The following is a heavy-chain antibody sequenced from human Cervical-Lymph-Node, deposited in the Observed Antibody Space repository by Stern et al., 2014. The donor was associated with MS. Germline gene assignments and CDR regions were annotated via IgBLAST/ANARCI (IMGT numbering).Heavy chain of an antibody. CDR3: ALPGWEPALAY. CDR2: ISYDGSNK. Sequence: VQLVESGGGVVQPGRSLRLSCGASGFTFSSYGMHWVRQAPGKGLEWVAVISYDGSNKYYADSVKGRFTISRDNSKNTLYLQMNSLRAEDTAVYYCALPGWEPALAYWGQGTLVTVSS. D-gene: IGHD1-26*01. J-gene: IGHJ4*02. CDR1: GFTFSSYG. V-gene: IGHV3-30*03.